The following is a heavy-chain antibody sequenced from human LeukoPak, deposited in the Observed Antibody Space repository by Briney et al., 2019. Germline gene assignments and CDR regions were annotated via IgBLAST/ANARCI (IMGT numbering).Heavy chain of an antibody. V-gene: IGHV1-2*02. Sequence: ASVKVSCKASGYTFTGHYVHWVRQAPGQGLEWMGWVNPNSGATRYSQKFQGRVTMTRDTSISIAYMDLTSLRSDDTAVYYCARDGWGDYYRLGWFDSWGQGTLVTVSS. D-gene: IGHD2-21*02. CDR2: VNPNSGAT. CDR1: GYTFTGHY. J-gene: IGHJ5*02. CDR3: ARDGWGDYYRLGWFDS.